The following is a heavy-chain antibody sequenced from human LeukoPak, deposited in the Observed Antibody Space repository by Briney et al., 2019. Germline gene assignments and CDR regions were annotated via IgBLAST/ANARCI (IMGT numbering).Heavy chain of an antibody. J-gene: IGHJ4*02. Sequence: GRSLRLSCAASGFTFSSYGMHWVRQAPGKGLEWVAVISYDGSNKYYADSVKGRFTISRDNSKNTLYLQMNSLRAEDTAVYYCAKGQWLVRTYFDYWGQGTPVTVSS. CDR3: AKGQWLVRTYFDY. V-gene: IGHV3-30*18. D-gene: IGHD6-19*01. CDR2: ISYDGSNK. CDR1: GFTFSSYG.